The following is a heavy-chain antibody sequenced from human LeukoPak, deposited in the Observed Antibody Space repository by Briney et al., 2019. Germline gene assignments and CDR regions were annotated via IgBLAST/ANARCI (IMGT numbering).Heavy chain of an antibody. D-gene: IGHD5-24*01. CDR1: GGTFSSYA. J-gene: IGHJ3*02. CDR2: IIPVFGTA. V-gene: IGHV1-69*05. CDR3: AREMAPRFQEYNHDAFDI. Sequence: GASVKVSCKASGGTFSSYAISWVRQAPGQGLEWMGGIIPVFGTANYAQKFQGRVTITTDESTSTAYMELSSLRSEDTAVYYCAREMAPRFQEYNHDAFDIWGKGTMVTVSS.